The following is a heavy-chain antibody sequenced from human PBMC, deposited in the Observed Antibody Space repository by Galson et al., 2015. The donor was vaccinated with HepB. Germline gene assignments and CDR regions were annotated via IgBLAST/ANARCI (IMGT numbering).Heavy chain of an antibody. V-gene: IGHV3-23*01. J-gene: IGHJ3*02. CDR2: ISSGGDRT. CDR1: GFTFSKYA. CDR3: TKEIRPWALDI. Sequence: SLRLSCAASGFTFSKYAMNWVRQAPGKGLEWVSSISSGGDRTYYADSVRGRFTISRDNSKNTLSLQMNTLRAEDTAIYYCTKEIRPWALDIWGQGTKVTVSS.